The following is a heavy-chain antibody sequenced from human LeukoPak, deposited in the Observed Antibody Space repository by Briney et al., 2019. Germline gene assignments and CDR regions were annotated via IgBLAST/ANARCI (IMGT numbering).Heavy chain of an antibody. CDR1: GYIFTGYY. CDR2: INPNSGDT. CDR3: ARDYGSGTFFDY. J-gene: IGHJ4*02. D-gene: IGHD3-10*01. V-gene: IGHV1-2*02. Sequence: ASVKVSCKASGYIFTGYYMHWVRQAPGQGLEWMGWINPNSGDTNYAQKFQGRVTMTRDTSISTAYMELSRLRSDDTAVYYCARDYGSGTFFDYWGQGTLVTVSS.